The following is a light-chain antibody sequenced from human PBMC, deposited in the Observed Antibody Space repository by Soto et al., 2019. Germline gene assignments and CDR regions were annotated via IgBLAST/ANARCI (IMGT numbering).Light chain of an antibody. Sequence: VLTQPPSVSAAPGQKVTVSCSGSTFNIGNNFVSWCQQLPGTAPKVLIYDNNQRPSGIPDRFSASKSGTSATLVITGLQTGDEAVYYCGTWATTLRADGLGSGTKVTV. CDR3: GTWATTLRADG. CDR1: TFNIGNNF. CDR2: DNN. V-gene: IGLV1-51*01. J-gene: IGLJ1*01.